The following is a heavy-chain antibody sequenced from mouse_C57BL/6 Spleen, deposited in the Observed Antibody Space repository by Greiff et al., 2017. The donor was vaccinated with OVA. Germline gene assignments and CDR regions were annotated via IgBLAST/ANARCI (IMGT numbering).Heavy chain of an antibody. CDR2: IYPGDGDT. CDR1: GYAFSSSW. CDR3: ARQANWDDYFDY. Sequence: VQLQESGPELVKPGASVKISCKASGYAFSSSWMNWVKQRPGKGLEWIGRIYPGDGDTNYNGKFKGKATLTADKSSSTAYMQLSSLTSEDSAVYFCARQANWDDYFDYWGQGTTLTVSS. J-gene: IGHJ2*01. D-gene: IGHD4-1*01. V-gene: IGHV1-82*01.